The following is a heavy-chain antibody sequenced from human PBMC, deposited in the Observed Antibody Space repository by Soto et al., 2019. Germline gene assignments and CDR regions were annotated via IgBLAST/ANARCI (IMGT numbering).Heavy chain of an antibody. J-gene: IGHJ6*02. CDR2: IDWDDDK. CDR1: GFSLSTSGMC. V-gene: IGHV2-70*11. D-gene: IGHD6-13*01. Sequence: SGPTLVNPTQTLTLTCTFSGFSLSTSGMCVSWIRQPPGKALEWRARIDWDDDKYYSTSLKTRLTISKDTSKNQVVLTMTNMDPVDTATYYCARIVGYSSSWYRYYYGMDVWGQGTTVTVS. CDR3: ARIVGYSSSWYRYYYGMDV.